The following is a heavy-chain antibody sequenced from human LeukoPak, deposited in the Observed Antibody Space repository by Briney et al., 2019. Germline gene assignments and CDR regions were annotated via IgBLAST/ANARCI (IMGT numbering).Heavy chain of an antibody. CDR1: GFTFSTYW. D-gene: IGHD3-10*01. J-gene: IGHJ3*01. CDR2: ITGDGTTT. CDR3: AGAFSGAFDL. V-gene: IGHV3-74*01. Sequence: GVSLRLSCAASGFTFSTYWMYWVRQAPGKGLVWVSLITGDGTTTRNAASVMGRFTISRDNARNTLYLQMNSLRADDTAVYYCAGAFSGAFDLWGQGTTVTVSS.